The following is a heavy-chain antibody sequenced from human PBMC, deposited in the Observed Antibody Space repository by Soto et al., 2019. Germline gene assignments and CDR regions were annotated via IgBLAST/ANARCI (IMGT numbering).Heavy chain of an antibody. CDR3: AKSSVWYPYFDS. J-gene: IGHJ4*02. CDR1: EFSFEDYA. Sequence: GGSLRLSGAASEFSFEDYAMSWVRQAPGKGLEWVSSITYAGVSTYYADSVKGRFTISRDNSRDTLFLQMNSLRAEDTAIYYCAKSSVWYPYFDSSGQGTLVTVSS. V-gene: IGHV3-23*01. D-gene: IGHD6-13*01. CDR2: ITYAGVST.